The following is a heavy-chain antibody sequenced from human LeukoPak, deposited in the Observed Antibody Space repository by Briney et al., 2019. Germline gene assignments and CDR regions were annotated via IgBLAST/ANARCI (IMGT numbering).Heavy chain of an antibody. J-gene: IGHJ6*03. CDR3: ARVGLVDNEYGFYFYMDV. D-gene: IGHD4/OR15-4a*01. CDR2: ISGYNGNT. V-gene: IGHV1-18*01. Sequence: GASVKVSCKPSGYSFSDYGITWVRQAPGLGIEWMGWISGYNGNTNYAESLQGRVTMTIDTSTSTAYLDLRSLRSDDTAVYHCARVGLVDNEYGFYFYMDVWGKGTTVIVSS. CDR1: GYSFSDYG.